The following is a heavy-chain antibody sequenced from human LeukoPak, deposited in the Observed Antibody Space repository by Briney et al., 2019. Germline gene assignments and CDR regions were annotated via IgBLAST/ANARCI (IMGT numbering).Heavy chain of an antibody. J-gene: IGHJ6*03. CDR2: MNSNTGNT. Sequence: ASVKASCKASGYTFGSYEINWVRQATGQGPEWMGWMNSNTGNTGYAQKFQGRVTMTRNTSITTAYMELSSLRSEDTAVYYCARRVGYYYYMDVWGKGTTVTVSS. CDR3: ARRVGYYYYMDV. V-gene: IGHV1-8*01. CDR1: GYTFGSYE.